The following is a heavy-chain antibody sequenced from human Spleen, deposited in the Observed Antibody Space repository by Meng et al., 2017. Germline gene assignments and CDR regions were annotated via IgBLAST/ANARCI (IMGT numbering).Heavy chain of an antibody. J-gene: IGHJ4*02. CDR2: ILPIFGTA. CDR3: ARGGELDS. V-gene: IGHV1-69*06. Sequence: QVQLGQSGAEVKKPGASVKVSCRASGNIFTAHYVHWVRQAPGEGLEWMGGILPIFGTANYAQKFQGRVTITADKSTSTAYMELSSLRSEDTAVYYCARGGELDSWGQGTLVTVSS. CDR1: GNIFTAHY.